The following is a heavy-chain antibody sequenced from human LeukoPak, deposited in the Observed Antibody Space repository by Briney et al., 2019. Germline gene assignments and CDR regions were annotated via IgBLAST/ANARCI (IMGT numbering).Heavy chain of an antibody. J-gene: IGHJ4*02. V-gene: IGHV4-61*02. D-gene: IGHD3-22*01. CDR3: ARERQYYYDSSGYYPY. Sequence: SQTLSLTCTVSGGSISSGSYYRSWIRQLAGKGLEWIGRIYTSGSTNYNPSLKSRVTISVDTSKNQFSLKLSSVTAADTAVYYCARERQYYYDSSGYYPYWGQGTLVTVSS. CDR1: GGSISSGSYY. CDR2: IYTSGST.